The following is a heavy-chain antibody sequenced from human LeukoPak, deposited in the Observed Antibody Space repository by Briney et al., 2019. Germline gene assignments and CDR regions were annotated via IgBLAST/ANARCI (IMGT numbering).Heavy chain of an antibody. V-gene: IGHV3-7*03. Sequence: GGSLRLSCAASGFTFSSHWMSWVRQAPGKGLEWVANIKQDGSEKYYVDSVKGRFTISRDNAKNSLYLQMNSLRAEDTAVYYCARMLVTHLDYWGQGTLVTVSS. D-gene: IGHD4-23*01. J-gene: IGHJ4*02. CDR2: IKQDGSEK. CDR3: ARMLVTHLDY. CDR1: GFTFSSHW.